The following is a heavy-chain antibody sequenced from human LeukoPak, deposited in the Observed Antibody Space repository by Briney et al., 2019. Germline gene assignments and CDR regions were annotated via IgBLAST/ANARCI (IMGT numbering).Heavy chain of an antibody. D-gene: IGHD6-13*01. V-gene: IGHV4-39*01. CDR3: ARHSGPYSSSWFDY. J-gene: IGHJ4*02. CDR2: IYYGGST. Sequence: PSETLSLTCAVSGGSISSSSYYWGWIRQPPGKGLEWIGSIYYGGSTYYNPSLKSRVTISVDTSKNQFSLKLSSVTAADTAVYYCARHSGPYSSSWFDYWGQGTLVTVSS. CDR1: GGSISSSSYY.